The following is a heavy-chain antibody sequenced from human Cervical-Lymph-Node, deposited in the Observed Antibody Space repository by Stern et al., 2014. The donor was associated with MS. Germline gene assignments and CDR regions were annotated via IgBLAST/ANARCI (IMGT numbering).Heavy chain of an antibody. D-gene: IGHD1-1*01. CDR1: GFTFSSND. Sequence: VQLVESGGGVVQPGRSLGLSCVASGFTFSSNDMHWVRQAPGKGLEWVAIISYDGSNKLYADSVKGRFTISRDNSKNTLYLQMNSLRAEDTAVYYCARAQLGPFDYWGQGTLVTVSS. J-gene: IGHJ4*02. CDR2: ISYDGSNK. V-gene: IGHV3-30*01. CDR3: ARAQLGPFDY.